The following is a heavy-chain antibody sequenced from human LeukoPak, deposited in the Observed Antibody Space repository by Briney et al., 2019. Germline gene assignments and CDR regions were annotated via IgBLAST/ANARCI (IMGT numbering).Heavy chain of an antibody. CDR2: IYTSGST. CDR3: ARDTRSGNWNYWFDP. D-gene: IGHD1-7*01. Sequence: SQTLSLTCTVSGGSISSGSHYWSWIRQPAGKGLEWIGRIYTSGSTNYNPSLKSRVTISVDTSKNQFSLKLSSVTAADTAVYYCARDTRSGNWNYWFDPWGQGTLVTVSS. CDR1: GGSISSGSHY. V-gene: IGHV4-61*02. J-gene: IGHJ5*02.